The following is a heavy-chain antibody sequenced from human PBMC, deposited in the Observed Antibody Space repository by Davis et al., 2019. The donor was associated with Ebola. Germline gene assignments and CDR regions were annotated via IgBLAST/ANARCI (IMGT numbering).Heavy chain of an antibody. CDR2: ISISSSYT. D-gene: IGHD3-22*01. Sequence: GESLKISCAASGFTFSDYYMSWIRQAPGKGLEWVSYISISSSYTNYADSVKGRFTISRDNSKNTLYLQMNSLRAEDTAVYYCARAGITMIVVVRNLYGMDVWGQGTTVTVSS. CDR1: GFTFSDYY. CDR3: ARAGITMIVVVRNLYGMDV. J-gene: IGHJ6*02. V-gene: IGHV3-11*06.